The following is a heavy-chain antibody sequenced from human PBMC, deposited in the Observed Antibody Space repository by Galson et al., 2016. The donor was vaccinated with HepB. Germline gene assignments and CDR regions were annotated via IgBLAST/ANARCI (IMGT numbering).Heavy chain of an antibody. Sequence: SLRLSCAASGFTFSSYSMNWVRQAPGKGLEWVSYISSSSSTFYYADSVKGRFTISRDNAKNSLYLQMNSLRAEETAAYYCSRDASETFWWAYYFDSWGQGTRVTVSS. J-gene: IGHJ4*02. V-gene: IGHV3-48*04. CDR1: GFTFSSYS. CDR2: ISSSSSTF. CDR3: SRDASETFWWAYYFDS. D-gene: IGHD2-8*02.